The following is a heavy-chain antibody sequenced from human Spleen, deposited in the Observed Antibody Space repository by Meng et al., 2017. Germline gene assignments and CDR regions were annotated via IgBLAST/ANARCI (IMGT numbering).Heavy chain of an antibody. CDR2: ISSSGSTI. V-gene: IGHV3-11*04. CDR1: GFTFSDYY. J-gene: IGHJ3*02. CDR3: ARRVVPAANDAFDI. Sequence: VRLVGSGGGLFKPGGSLRLSCAASGFTFSDYYMSWIRQAPGKGLEWVSYISSSGSTIYYADSVKGRFTISRDNAKNSLYLQMNSLRAEDTAVYYCARRVVPAANDAFDIWGQGTMVTVSS. D-gene: IGHD2-2*01.